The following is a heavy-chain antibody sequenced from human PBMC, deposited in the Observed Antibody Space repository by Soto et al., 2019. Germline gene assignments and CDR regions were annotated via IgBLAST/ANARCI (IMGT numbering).Heavy chain of an antibody. CDR1: GGTFSSYT. J-gene: IGHJ6*02. V-gene: IGHV1-69*02. CDR3: ARGGNYGSGSYYYYYYGMDV. D-gene: IGHD3-10*01. CDR2: NIPILGIA. Sequence: QVQLVQSGAEVKKPGSSVKVSCKASGGTFSSYTISWVRQAAGQGLEWMGRNIPILGIANYAQKFQGRVTITADKSTSTAYMELSSLRSEDTAVYYCARGGNYGSGSYYYYYYGMDVWGQGTTVTVSS.